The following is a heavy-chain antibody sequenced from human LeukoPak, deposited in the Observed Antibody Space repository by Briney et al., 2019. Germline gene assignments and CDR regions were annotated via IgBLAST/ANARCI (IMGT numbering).Heavy chain of an antibody. CDR3: ARDVNLLFFDV. J-gene: IGHJ2*01. Sequence: GGSLRLSCAASGFSLRSSEMNWVRQAPGKGPEWVAHINSADNVEYYTDSVRGRFAMSRDNAKNTLYLQMNSLRADDTAVYYCARDVNLLFFDVWGRGSLVTVSS. V-gene: IGHV3-48*03. D-gene: IGHD2/OR15-2a*01. CDR2: INSADNVE. CDR1: GFSLRSSE.